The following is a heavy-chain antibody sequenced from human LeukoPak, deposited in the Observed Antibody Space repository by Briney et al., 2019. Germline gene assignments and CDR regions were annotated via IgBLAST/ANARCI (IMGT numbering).Heavy chain of an antibody. CDR1: GFTFSSYA. CDR2: ISYDGSNK. Sequence: GGSLRLSCAASGFTFSSYAMHWVRQAPGKGLEWVAVISYDGSNKYYADSVKGRFAISRDNSKNTLYLQMNSLRSEDTAVYYCAVRGQVTTVVTPGWFDPWGQGTLVTVSS. J-gene: IGHJ5*02. D-gene: IGHD4-23*01. V-gene: IGHV3-30*09. CDR3: AVRGQVTTVVTPGWFDP.